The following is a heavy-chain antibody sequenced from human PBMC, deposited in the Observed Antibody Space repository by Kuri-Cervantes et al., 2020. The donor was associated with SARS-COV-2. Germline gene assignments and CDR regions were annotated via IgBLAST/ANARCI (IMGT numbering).Heavy chain of an antibody. D-gene: IGHD2-21*01. CDR2: ISTTGTYK. CDR1: GFTFSDDY. Sequence: GESLKISCAASGFTFSDDYMTWVRQAPGMGLEWVADISTTGTYKNYADSVKDRFTISRDNAKNSLFLQINSLRVEDTAVYYCATSGIGGLDHWGQGTLVTVSS. V-gene: IGHV3-11*06. CDR3: ATSGIGGLDH. J-gene: IGHJ4*02.